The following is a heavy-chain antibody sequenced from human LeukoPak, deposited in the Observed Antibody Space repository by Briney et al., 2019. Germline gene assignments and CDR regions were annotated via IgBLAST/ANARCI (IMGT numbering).Heavy chain of an antibody. D-gene: IGHD2/OR15-2a*01. CDR1: GFTFSTFS. V-gene: IGHV3-21*01. CDR3: TTFYTRLTDY. CDR2: ITSSSSYI. J-gene: IGHJ4*02. Sequence: PGGSLRLSCAASGFTFSTFSMNWVRQTPGKGLEWVSSITSSSSYIFYADSVQGRFTISRDNSNNALYLQMNSLRADDTAVYYCTTFYTRLTDYWGQGTLVTVSS.